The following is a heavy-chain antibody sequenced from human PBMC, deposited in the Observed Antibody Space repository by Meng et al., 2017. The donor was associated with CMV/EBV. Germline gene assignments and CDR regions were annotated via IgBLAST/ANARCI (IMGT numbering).Heavy chain of an antibody. D-gene: IGHD3-3*01. CDR2: INHSGST. J-gene: IGHJ6*02. V-gene: IGHV4-34*01. Sequence: SETLSLTCAVYGGSFSGYYWSWIRQPPGKGLEWIGEINHSGSTNYNPSLKSRVTISVDTSKNQFSLKLSSVTAADTAVYYCATEWRVYGMDVWGQGTTVTVSS. CDR1: GGSFSGYY. CDR3: ATEWRVYGMDV.